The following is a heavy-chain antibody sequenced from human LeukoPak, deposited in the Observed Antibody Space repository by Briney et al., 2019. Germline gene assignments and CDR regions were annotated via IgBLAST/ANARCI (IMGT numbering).Heavy chain of an antibody. Sequence: GGSLRLSCAASGFSFSSYSLNWVRQAPGKGLEWVSSISSRGTYKNSADSLKGRFTIPRDNAKNSLFLQMNTLRVEDTAVYYCARVGSSPAAMNYGMDVWGQGTTVTVSS. CDR2: ISSRGTYK. CDR1: GFSFSSYS. D-gene: IGHD2-2*01. V-gene: IGHV3-21*01. J-gene: IGHJ6*02. CDR3: ARVGSSPAAMNYGMDV.